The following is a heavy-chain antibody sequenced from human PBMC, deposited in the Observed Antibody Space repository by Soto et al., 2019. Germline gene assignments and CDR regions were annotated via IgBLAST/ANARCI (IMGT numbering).Heavy chain of an antibody. D-gene: IGHD3-22*01. CDR3: ARAASSGYPSYFDY. V-gene: IGHV1-69*01. CDR1: GGTFSSYA. CDR2: IIPIFGTA. J-gene: IGHJ4*02. Sequence: VSYKASGGTFSSYAISWVRQAPGQGLEWMGGIIPIFGTANYAQKFQGRVTITADESTSTAYMELSSLRSEDTAVYYCARAASSGYPSYFDYWGQGTLGTGSS.